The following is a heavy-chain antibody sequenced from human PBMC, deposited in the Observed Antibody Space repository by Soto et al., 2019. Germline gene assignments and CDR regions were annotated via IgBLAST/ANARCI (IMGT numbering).Heavy chain of an antibody. V-gene: IGHV1-69*02. CDR3: ATIPLGYCATTTCWGYFDN. CDR2: ISPFLNVT. D-gene: IGHD2-2*01. Sequence: QVQLVQSGAEVKKPGSSVKVSCKASGATFSSSTISWVRQAPGQGLEWMGRISPFLNVTNYAQRFQGRVTITADTSTTTSYMELSSLKSEDTAVYYCATIPLGYCATTTCWGYFDNWGQGTLVSVSS. CDR1: GATFSSST. J-gene: IGHJ4*02.